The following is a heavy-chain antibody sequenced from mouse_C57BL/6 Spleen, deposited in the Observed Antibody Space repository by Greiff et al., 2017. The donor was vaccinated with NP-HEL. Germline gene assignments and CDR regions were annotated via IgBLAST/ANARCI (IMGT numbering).Heavy chain of an antibody. CDR3: ARDGPNYYFDY. CDR1: GFTFSDYY. CDR2: INYDGSST. V-gene: IGHV5-16*01. D-gene: IGHD4-1*01. Sequence: DVQLVESEGGLVQPGSSMKLSCTASGFTFSDYYMAWVRQVPEKGLEWVANINYDGSSTYYLDSLKSRFIISRDNAKNILYLQMSSLKSEDTATYYCARDGPNYYFDYWGQGTTLTVSS. J-gene: IGHJ2*01.